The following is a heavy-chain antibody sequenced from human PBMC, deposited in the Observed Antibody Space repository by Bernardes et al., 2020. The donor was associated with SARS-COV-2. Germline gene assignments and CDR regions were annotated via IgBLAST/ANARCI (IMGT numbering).Heavy chain of an antibody. CDR1: GGSFSGYY. Sequence: SETLSLTCAVYGGSFSGYYWSWIRQPPGKGLEWIGEINHSGSTNYNPSLKSRVTISVDTSKNQFSLKLSSVTAADTAVYYCARAVAVAGTSGLYDYWGQGTLVTVSS. V-gene: IGHV4-34*01. D-gene: IGHD6-19*01. CDR2: INHSGST. CDR3: ARAVAVAGTSGLYDY. J-gene: IGHJ4*02.